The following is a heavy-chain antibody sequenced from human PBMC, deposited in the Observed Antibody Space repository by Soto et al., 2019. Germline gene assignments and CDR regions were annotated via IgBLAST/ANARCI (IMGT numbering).Heavy chain of an antibody. D-gene: IGHD6-19*01. CDR3: AKDRRGAVAGTIIDY. V-gene: IGHV3-23*01. J-gene: IGHJ4*02. CDR1: GFTFSSYA. Sequence: GGSLRLSCAASGFTFSSYAMSWVRQAPGKGLEWVSAISGSGGSTYYADSVKGRFTISRDNSKNTLYLQMNSLRAEDTAVYYCAKDRRGAVAGTIIDYWGQGTLVTVSS. CDR2: ISGSGGST.